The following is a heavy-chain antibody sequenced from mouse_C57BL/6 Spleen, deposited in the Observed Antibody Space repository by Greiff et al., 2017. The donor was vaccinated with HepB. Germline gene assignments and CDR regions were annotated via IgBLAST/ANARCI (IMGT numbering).Heavy chain of an antibody. J-gene: IGHJ3*01. CDR1: GYAFSSSW. CDR3: ARLYYDYDGFAY. CDR2: IYPGDGDT. Sequence: QVQLQQSGPELVKPGASVKISCKASGYAFSSSWMNWVKQSPGKGLEWIGRIYPGDGDTNYNGKFKGKATLTADKSSSTAYMQLSSLTSEDSAVYFCARLYYDYDGFAYWGQGTLVTVSA. D-gene: IGHD2-4*01. V-gene: IGHV1-82*01.